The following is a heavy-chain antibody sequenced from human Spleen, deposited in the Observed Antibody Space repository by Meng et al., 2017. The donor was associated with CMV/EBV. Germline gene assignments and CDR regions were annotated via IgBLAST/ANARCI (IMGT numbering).Heavy chain of an antibody. CDR2: ISSSSSYI. J-gene: IGHJ4*02. D-gene: IGHD3-10*01. Sequence: GESLKISCAASGFTFSSYSMNWVRQAPGKGLEWVSSISSSSSYIYYADSVKGRFTISRDNAKNSLYLQMNSLRAEDTAVYYCARGDYDSGSYRDYWGQGTLVTVSS. V-gene: IGHV3-21*01. CDR3: ARGDYDSGSYRDY. CDR1: GFTFSSYS.